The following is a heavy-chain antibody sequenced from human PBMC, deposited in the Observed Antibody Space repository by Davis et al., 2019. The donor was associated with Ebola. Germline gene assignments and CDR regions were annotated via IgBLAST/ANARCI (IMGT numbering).Heavy chain of an antibody. D-gene: IGHD2-15*01. CDR2: LYPADSDR. J-gene: IGHJ6*04. CDR1: GYKFTNYW. V-gene: IGHV5-51*01. Sequence: GESLKISCKTSGYKFTNYWIAWVRQKPGKGLEWMGVLYPADSDRRYSPSFQGQVTLSADKSTNTAYLQWSSLKASDTARYYCARHREGYCSLSACAGSVYGTDVWGEGTMVTVSS. CDR3: ARHREGYCSLSACAGSVYGTDV.